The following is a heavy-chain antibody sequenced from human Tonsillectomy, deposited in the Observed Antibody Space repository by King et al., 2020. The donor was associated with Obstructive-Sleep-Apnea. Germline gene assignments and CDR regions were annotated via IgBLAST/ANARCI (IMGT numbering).Heavy chain of an antibody. D-gene: IGHD3-16*01. CDR1: GFSFDDYS. V-gene: IGHV3-9*01. J-gene: IGHJ3*02. Sequence: VQRVESGGGLVQPGRSLRLFCAASGFSFDDYSMHCVRQAPGKGLEWVSGVNWYSGSMGSGDSVKGRFTISRDNAKNSLYLQMNSLRPEDTALYYCVKDRAGGVPDAFDIWGQGTMVTVSS. CDR3: VKDRAGGVPDAFDI. CDR2: VNWYSGSM.